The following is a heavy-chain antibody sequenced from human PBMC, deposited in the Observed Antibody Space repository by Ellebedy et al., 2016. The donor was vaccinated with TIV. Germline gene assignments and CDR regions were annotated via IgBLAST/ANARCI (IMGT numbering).Heavy chain of an antibody. Sequence: PGGSLRLSCAVSGFPFSSYNMNWIRQAPGKGLEWVSSISTSSNYIYYADSVKGRFTISRDNAKNSLFLQMNSLRAEDTAVYYCARKVPAPTTVPPNWYFDLWGRGTLVTVSS. CDR3: ARKVPAPTTVPPNWYFDL. D-gene: IGHD4-17*01. CDR2: ISTSSNYI. CDR1: GFPFSSYN. V-gene: IGHV3-21*01. J-gene: IGHJ2*01.